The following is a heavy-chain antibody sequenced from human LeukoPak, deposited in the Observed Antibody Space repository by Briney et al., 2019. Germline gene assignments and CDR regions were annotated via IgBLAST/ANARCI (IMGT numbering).Heavy chain of an antibody. V-gene: IGHV3-23*01. D-gene: IGHD2-2*01. CDR2: IRGSGDIK. J-gene: IGHJ4*01. CDR3: AKTRIVCTSVSCPGGGFDY. Sequence: GGSLRLSCAVSGFTFSSYAMRWVRQAPGKGLEWVSGIRGSGDIKYYADSVKGRFTISRDNFKNTLYLQMNSLRAEDTAVYYCAKTRIVCTSVSCPGGGFDYWGHGTLVTVSS. CDR1: GFTFSSYA.